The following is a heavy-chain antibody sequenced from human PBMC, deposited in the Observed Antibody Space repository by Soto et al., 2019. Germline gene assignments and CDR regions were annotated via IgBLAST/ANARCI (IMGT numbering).Heavy chain of an antibody. D-gene: IGHD3-10*01. J-gene: IGHJ5*02. CDR2: IKSKTDGGTT. V-gene: IGHV3-15*07. Sequence: GGSLRLSCAASGFTFSNAWMNWVRQAPGKGLEWVGRIKSKTDGGTTDYAAPVKGRFTISRDDSKNTLYLQMNSLKTEDTAVYYCTTDAYLWFGELNPDPWGQGTLVTVSS. CDR1: GFTFSNAW. CDR3: TTDAYLWFGELNPDP.